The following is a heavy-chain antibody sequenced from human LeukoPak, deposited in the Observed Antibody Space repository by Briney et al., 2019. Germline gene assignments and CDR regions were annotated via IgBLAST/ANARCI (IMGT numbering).Heavy chain of an antibody. CDR3: AKGPVVTFDI. CDR1: GFTFSNAW. J-gene: IGHJ3*02. Sequence: PGRSLRLSCAASGFTFSNAWMSWVRQAPGKGLEWVSAISGSGGSTCYADSVKGRFTISRDNSKNTLYLQMNSLRAEDTAVYYCAKGPVVTFDIWGQGTMVTVSS. D-gene: IGHD2-15*01. V-gene: IGHV3-23*01. CDR2: ISGSGGST.